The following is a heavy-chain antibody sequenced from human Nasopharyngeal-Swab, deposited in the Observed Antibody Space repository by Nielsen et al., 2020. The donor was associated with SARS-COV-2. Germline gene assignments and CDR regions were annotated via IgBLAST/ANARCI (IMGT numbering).Heavy chain of an antibody. J-gene: IGHJ4*02. CDR2: IIPLIGTP. V-gene: IGHV1-69*08. D-gene: IGHD3-16*02. CDR1: GGTFNSYS. CDR3: ARVGRYDDSVD. Sequence: SVKVSCKVSGGTFNSYSFSWVRQAPGQGLEWMGRIIPLIGTPDYAQNFQGRITIGADKSTTTVYLEMRRLRPDDTAIYYCARVGRYDDSVDWGQGTLVTVSS.